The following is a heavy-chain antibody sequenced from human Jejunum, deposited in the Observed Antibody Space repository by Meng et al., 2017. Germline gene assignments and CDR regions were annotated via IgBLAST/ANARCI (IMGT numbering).Heavy chain of an antibody. CDR1: GYTFINNA. J-gene: IGHJ4*02. V-gene: IGHV1-3*01. D-gene: IGHD1-26*01. Sequence: VQLVQSGAEVKKPEASVKVSCKASGYTFINNALHWMRQAPGQSLEWVGWINAGIGDTKDSQNLQGRVTITRDTSASTTYMELRSLKSEDTATYYCARDRGATYSFDYWGQGTLVTVSS. CDR3: ARDRGATYSFDY. CDR2: INAGIGDT.